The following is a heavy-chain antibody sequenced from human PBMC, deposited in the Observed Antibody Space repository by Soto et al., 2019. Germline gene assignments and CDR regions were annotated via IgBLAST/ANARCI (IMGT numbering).Heavy chain of an antibody. D-gene: IGHD6-6*01. J-gene: IGHJ5*02. V-gene: IGHV5-10-1*01. Sequence: PGESLKISCKGSGYSFTSYWISWVRQVPGKGLEWMGRIDPSDSYTNYSPSFQGHVTISADKSISTAYLQWSSLKASDTAMYYCARLPSIAARGHNFGAWGQGTLVTVSS. CDR2: IDPSDSYT. CDR1: GYSFTSYW. CDR3: ARLPSIAARGHNFGA.